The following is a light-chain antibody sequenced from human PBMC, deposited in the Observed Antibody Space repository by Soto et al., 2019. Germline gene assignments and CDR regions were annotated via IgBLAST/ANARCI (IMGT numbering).Light chain of an antibody. CDR3: QHHGYSPWP. Sequence: EVVWTQSPGTLSLSPVERATLSCRASQSVSSSYLAWYQQKPGQSPRLLIYGASRRATGIPDRFSGSGSGTEFTLTIARLESEDCAVYFRQHHGYSPWPFCEGAKVDIK. CDR1: QSVSSSY. CDR2: GAS. J-gene: IGKJ1*01. V-gene: IGKV3-20*01.